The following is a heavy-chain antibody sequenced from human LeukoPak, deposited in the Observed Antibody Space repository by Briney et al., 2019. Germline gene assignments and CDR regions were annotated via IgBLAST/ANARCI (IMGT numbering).Heavy chain of an antibody. V-gene: IGHV4-34*01. Sequence: SETLSLTCAVYGGSFSGYYWSWIRQPPGKGLEWIGEINHSGSTNYNPSLKSRVTISVDTSKNQFSLKLSSVTAADTAVYYCAGDYYDSSGYYGVYNYWGQGTLVTVSS. CDR3: AGDYYDSSGYYGVYNY. CDR2: INHSGST. CDR1: GGSFSGYY. J-gene: IGHJ4*02. D-gene: IGHD3-22*01.